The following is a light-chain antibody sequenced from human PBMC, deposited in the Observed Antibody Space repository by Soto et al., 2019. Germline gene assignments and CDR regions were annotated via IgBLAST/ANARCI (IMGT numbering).Light chain of an antibody. J-gene: IGKJ4*01. CDR2: DAS. Sequence: DIQMTQSPSTLSASVGDRVTITCRASQSISGRLAWHQQKPGKAPKLLIYDASSLESGVPSRFSGGGSGTEFILTINNLQPDDSATFYCQQYTDYPLTFGGGTKVDIK. CDR3: QQYTDYPLT. CDR1: QSISGR. V-gene: IGKV1-5*01.